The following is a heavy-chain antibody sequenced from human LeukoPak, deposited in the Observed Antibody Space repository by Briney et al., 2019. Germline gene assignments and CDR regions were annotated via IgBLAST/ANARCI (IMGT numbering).Heavy chain of an antibody. Sequence: PGGSLRLSCAASGFTFSSYAMSWVRQAPGKGLEWVSAISGSGGSTYYADSVKGRFTISRDNAKNSLYLQMNSLRAEDTAVYYCARDSTDGYGGNPNWFDPWGQGTLVTVSS. J-gene: IGHJ5*02. CDR3: ARDSTDGYGGNPNWFDP. CDR2: ISGSGGST. D-gene: IGHD4-23*01. V-gene: IGHV3-23*01. CDR1: GFTFSSYA.